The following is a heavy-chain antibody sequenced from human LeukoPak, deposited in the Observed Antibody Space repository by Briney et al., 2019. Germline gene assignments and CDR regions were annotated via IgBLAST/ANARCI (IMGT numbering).Heavy chain of an antibody. CDR3: AKLSHYYGSGSYFDY. J-gene: IGHJ4*02. CDR2: ISGSGGST. V-gene: IGHV3-23*01. D-gene: IGHD3-10*01. CDR1: GFTFSSYA. Sequence: GGSLRLSCAASGFTFSSYAMSWVHQAPGKGLEWVSAISGSGGSTYYADSVKGRFTISRDNSKNTLYLQMNSLRAEGTAVYYCAKLSHYYGSGSYFDYWGQGTLVTVSS.